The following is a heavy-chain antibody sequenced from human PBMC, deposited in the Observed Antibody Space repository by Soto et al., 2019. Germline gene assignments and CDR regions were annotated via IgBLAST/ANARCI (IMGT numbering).Heavy chain of an antibody. CDR3: AKLQLVQGGMKLPLRSFDY. V-gene: IGHV3-23*01. J-gene: IGHJ4*02. CDR1: GFTFSSYA. D-gene: IGHD2-15*01. CDR2: ISGSGGST. Sequence: EVQLLESGGGLVQPGGSLRLSCAASGFTFSSYAMSWVRQAPGKGLEWVSAISGSGGSTYYADSVKGRFTISRDNSKNTLYLQMNSLGAEDTAVYYCAKLQLVQGGMKLPLRSFDYWGQGTLVTVSS.